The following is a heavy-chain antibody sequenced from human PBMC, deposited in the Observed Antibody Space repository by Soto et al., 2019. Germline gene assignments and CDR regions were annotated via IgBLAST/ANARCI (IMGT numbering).Heavy chain of an antibody. V-gene: IGHV3-30-3*01. CDR3: ARDLVADVYSSVDYYGMDV. J-gene: IGHJ6*02. CDR1: GFTFSSYA. CDR2: ISYDGSNK. Sequence: GGSLRLSCAASGFTFSSYAMHWVRQAPGKGLEWVAVISYDGSNKYYADSAKGRFTISRDNSKNTLYLQMNSLRAEDTAVYYCARDLVADVYSSVDYYGMDVWGQGTTVTVSS. D-gene: IGHD6-19*01.